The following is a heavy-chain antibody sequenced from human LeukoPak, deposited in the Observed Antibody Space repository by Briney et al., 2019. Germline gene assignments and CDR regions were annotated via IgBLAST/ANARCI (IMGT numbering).Heavy chain of an antibody. V-gene: IGHV4-4*07. J-gene: IGHJ4*02. Sequence: SETLSLTCTVSGGSMSSYYWSWVRQPAGKGLEWIGRIYTSGSTYYNPSLKSRVTMSVNTSKNQFSLKLSSVTAADTAVYYCARDVDTFFDYWGQGTLVTVSS. CDR3: ARDVDTFFDY. CDR1: GGSMSSYY. D-gene: IGHD5-18*01. CDR2: IYTSGST.